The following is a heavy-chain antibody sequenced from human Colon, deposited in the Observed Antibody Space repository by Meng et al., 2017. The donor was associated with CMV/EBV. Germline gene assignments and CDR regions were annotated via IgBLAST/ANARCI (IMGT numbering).Heavy chain of an antibody. CDR1: CAAYS. D-gene: IGHD3-10*01. J-gene: IGHJ4*02. CDR3: ARRPNYYGLRDYRKPEFDS. CDR2: FKPNSGGT. Sequence: CAAYSMPWVRQAPGHGLEWMGRFKPNSGGTDYPQKFQGRVAITRDMSLNTVYMELSNLRSDDTAVYYCARRPNYYGLRDYRKPEFDSWGQGTLVTVSS. V-gene: IGHV1-2*06.